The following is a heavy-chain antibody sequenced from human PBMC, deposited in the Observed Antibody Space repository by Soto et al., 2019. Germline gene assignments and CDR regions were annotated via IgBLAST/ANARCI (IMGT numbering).Heavy chain of an antibody. CDR2: FDPEDGET. Sequence: QVQLVQSGAEVKKPGASVKVSCKVSGYTLTELSMHWVRQAPGKGLEWMGGFDPEDGETIYAQKFQGRVTMTEDTSTDTAYMELSRLRSEHTAVYYCATLGMSPANNCFDPWGQGTLVTVSS. V-gene: IGHV1-24*01. D-gene: IGHD2-2*01. J-gene: IGHJ5*02. CDR3: ATLGMSPANNCFDP. CDR1: GYTLTELS.